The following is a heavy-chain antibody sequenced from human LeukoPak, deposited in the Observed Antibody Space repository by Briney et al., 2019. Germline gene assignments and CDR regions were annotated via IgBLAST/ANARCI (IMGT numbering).Heavy chain of an antibody. D-gene: IGHD1-26*01. Sequence: PGGSLRLSCAASGFTFSSYRMNWVRQAPGKALEWVSSISSTSSYIYYADSVKGRFTISRDNAKNSLYLQMNNLRAEDTAVYYCARAPVGATKLIDFWGQGTLVTVSS. CDR1: GFTFSSYR. CDR2: ISSTSSYI. V-gene: IGHV3-21*01. CDR3: ARAPVGATKLIDF. J-gene: IGHJ4*02.